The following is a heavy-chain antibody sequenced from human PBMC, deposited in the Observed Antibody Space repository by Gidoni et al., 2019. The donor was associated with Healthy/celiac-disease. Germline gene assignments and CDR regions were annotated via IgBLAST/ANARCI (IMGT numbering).Heavy chain of an antibody. CDR2: ISSSGSTI. CDR1: GFTFRSYE. CDR3: ARESRDYYDSSGYNY. J-gene: IGHJ4*02. D-gene: IGHD3-22*01. V-gene: IGHV3-48*03. Sequence: EVQLVESGGGLVQPGGSLRLPCAASGFTFRSYEMNWVRQAPGKGLEWVSYISSSGSTIYYADSVKGRFTISRDNAKNSLYLQMNSLRAEDTAVYYCARESRDYYDSSGYNYWGQGTLVTVSS.